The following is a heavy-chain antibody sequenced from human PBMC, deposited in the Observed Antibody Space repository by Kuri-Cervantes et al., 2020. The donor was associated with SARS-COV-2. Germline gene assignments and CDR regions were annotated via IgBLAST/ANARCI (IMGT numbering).Heavy chain of an antibody. V-gene: IGHV3-48*01. CDR1: GFTFSSYS. Sequence: GSLRLSCAASGFTFSSYSMNWVRQAPGKGLEWVSYISSSSSTIYYADSVKGRFTISRDNAKNSLYLQMNSLRAEDTAVYYCARDQRPTFYYDSSEGAFDIWGQGTMVTVSS. CDR2: ISSSSSTI. J-gene: IGHJ3*02. CDR3: ARDQRPTFYYDSSEGAFDI. D-gene: IGHD3-22*01.